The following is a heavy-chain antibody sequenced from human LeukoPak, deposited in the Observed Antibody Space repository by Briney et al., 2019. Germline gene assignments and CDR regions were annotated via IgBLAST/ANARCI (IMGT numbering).Heavy chain of an antibody. Sequence: SETLSLTCTVSDGSISSYYWSWIRQPPGKGLEWIGYIYYSGSTNYNPSLKSRVTISVDTSKNQFSLKLSSVTAADTAVYYCARRVRSTEYFQHWGQGTLVTVSS. CDR3: ARRVRSTEYFQH. CDR2: IYYSGST. CDR1: DGSISSYY. J-gene: IGHJ1*01. V-gene: IGHV4-59*01. D-gene: IGHD1-1*01.